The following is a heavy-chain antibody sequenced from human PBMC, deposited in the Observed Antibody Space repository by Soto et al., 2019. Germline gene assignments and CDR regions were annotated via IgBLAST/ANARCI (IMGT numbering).Heavy chain of an antibody. Sequence: EVHLVESGGRMVRPGESLRLSCAASGFNFEEYGMTWVRQAPGKGLEWVAGSNWDGDDTGYADSVQGRFTISRDNAKKFLYLQMNSLRVEETALYYCARGDIAVAVSSDYWGQGTLVTVSS. V-gene: IGHV3-20*04. D-gene: IGHD6-19*01. CDR1: GFNFEEYG. CDR3: ARGDIAVAVSSDY. J-gene: IGHJ4*02. CDR2: SNWDGDDT.